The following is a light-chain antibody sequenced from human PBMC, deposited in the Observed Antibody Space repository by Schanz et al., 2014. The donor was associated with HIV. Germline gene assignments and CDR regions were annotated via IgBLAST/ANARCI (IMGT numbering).Light chain of an antibody. CDR3: ATWVDSLKGWV. CDR1: SSNIGSNT. Sequence: QSVLTQPPSASGTPGQRVTLSCSGSSSNIGSNTVNWYQQLPGTAPKLLIYSNNQRPSGVPGRLSGSKSGTSASLAISGLQSEDEADYYCATWVDSLKGWVFGGGTKLTVL. V-gene: IGLV1-44*01. J-gene: IGLJ3*02. CDR2: SNN.